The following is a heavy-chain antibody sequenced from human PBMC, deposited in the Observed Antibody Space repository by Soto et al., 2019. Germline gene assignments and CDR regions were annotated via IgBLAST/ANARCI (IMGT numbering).Heavy chain of an antibody. D-gene: IGHD3-3*01. Sequence: SETLSLTCVVSGGSLSDYSWIWIRQPPGKGLEWIGEINHRGQSNFKPSLKSRTVISVDRSKNQVSLNLSSVTAADTAVYYCAKVSRITIFGGGWFDPWGQGILVTVSS. J-gene: IGHJ5*02. CDR1: GGSLSDYS. CDR2: INHRGQS. V-gene: IGHV4-34*01. CDR3: AKVSRITIFGGGWFDP.